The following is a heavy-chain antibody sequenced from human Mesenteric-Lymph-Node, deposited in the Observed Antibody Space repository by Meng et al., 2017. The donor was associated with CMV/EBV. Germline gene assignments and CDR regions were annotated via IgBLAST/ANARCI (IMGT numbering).Heavy chain of an antibody. V-gene: IGHV1-46*01. J-gene: IGHJ6*02. Sequence: VSVKVSCKTSGYSFTSYFIHWVRQAPGQGLEWMGIINPSGDYTSYAQTVRERVTMTRDTSTSTVCMELSSLRSDDTAVYYCARDRELAYYDFWSGLGGMDVWGQGTTVTVSS. CDR3: ARDRELAYYDFWSGLGGMDV. D-gene: IGHD3-3*01. CDR1: GYSFTSYF. CDR2: INPSGDYT.